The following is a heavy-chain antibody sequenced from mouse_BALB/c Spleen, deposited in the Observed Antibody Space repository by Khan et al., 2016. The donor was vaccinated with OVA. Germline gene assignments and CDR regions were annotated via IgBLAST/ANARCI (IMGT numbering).Heavy chain of an antibody. CDR1: GYSITSDYA. J-gene: IGHJ2*02. CDR3: ARGYGGDFDY. CDR2: ISYSGNT. V-gene: IGHV3-2*02. Sequence: EVQLVESGPGLVKPSQSLSLTCTVTGYSITSDYAWNWIRQFPGNKLEWMGFISYSGNTKYNPSLKSRFSITRDTSKNQFFLQLNSVTTEDTATXYCARGYGGDFDYWGQGTSLTVSS. D-gene: IGHD1-1*02.